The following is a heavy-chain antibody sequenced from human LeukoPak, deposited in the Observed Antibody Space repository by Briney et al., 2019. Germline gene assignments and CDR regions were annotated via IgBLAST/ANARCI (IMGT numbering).Heavy chain of an antibody. Sequence: ASVKVSCKASGYTFTSYGISWVRQAPGQGLEWMGWISAYNGNTNYAQKLQGRVTMTTDTSTSTAYMELRSLRSDDTAVYYCARDREYSNYADYYYGMDVWGQGTTVTVSS. V-gene: IGHV1-18*01. CDR3: ARDREYSNYADYYYGMDV. D-gene: IGHD4-11*01. CDR1: GYTFTSYG. J-gene: IGHJ6*02. CDR2: ISAYNGNT.